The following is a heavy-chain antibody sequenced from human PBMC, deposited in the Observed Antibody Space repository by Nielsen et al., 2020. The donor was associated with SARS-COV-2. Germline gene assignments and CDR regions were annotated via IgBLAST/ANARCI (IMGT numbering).Heavy chain of an antibody. Sequence: SETLSLTCTVSGGSISSSSYYWGWIRQPPGKGLEWIGSIYYSGSTYYNPSLKSRVTISVDTSKNQFSLKLSSVTAADTAVYYCVRDTGAWDFDYWGQGTLITVSS. CDR3: VRDTGAWDFDY. J-gene: IGHJ4*02. CDR2: IYYSGST. D-gene: IGHD1-26*01. V-gene: IGHV4-39*02. CDR1: GGSISSSSYY.